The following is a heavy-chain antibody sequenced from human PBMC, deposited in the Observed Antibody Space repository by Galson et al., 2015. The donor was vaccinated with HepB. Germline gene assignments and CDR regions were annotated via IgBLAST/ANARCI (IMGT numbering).Heavy chain of an antibody. J-gene: IGHJ4*02. D-gene: IGHD3-10*01. CDR3: ARGSESHIAMVRPFDR. CDR1: GGTFSSYA. V-gene: IGHV1-69*13. CDR2: ITPIFGVA. Sequence: SVKVSCKAFGGTFSSYAISWVRQAPGQGLEWMGGITPIFGVANYAQKFQGRVTITADESTSTAYMELSSLRSDDTAVYYCARGSESHIAMVRPFDRWGRGILVTVSS.